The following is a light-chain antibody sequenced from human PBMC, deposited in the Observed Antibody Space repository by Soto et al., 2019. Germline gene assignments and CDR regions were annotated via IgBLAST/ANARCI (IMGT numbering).Light chain of an antibody. Sequence: EIVLTQSPGTLSLSPGERATLSCRASQSVSSTYLIWYQQKPGQAPRLLIYGASSRATGVPDRFSGSGSGAEFTLTISSLQSEDFAVYYCQQYHNWPPITFGQGTRLEIK. J-gene: IGKJ5*01. CDR3: QQYHNWPPIT. CDR1: QSVSSTY. CDR2: GAS. V-gene: IGKV3-20*01.